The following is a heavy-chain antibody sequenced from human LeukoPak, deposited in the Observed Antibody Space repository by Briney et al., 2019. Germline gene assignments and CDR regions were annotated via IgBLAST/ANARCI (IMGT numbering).Heavy chain of an antibody. Sequence: SETLSLTCTVSGGSISSYYWSWIRQPPGKGLEWIGHIYTSGSTNYNPSLKSRVTISVDTSKNQFSLKLSSVTAADTAVYYCARHRVAAGTNWFDPWGQGTLVTVSS. CDR3: ARHRVAAGTNWFDP. J-gene: IGHJ5*02. D-gene: IGHD6-13*01. CDR1: GGSISSYY. V-gene: IGHV4-4*09. CDR2: IYTSGST.